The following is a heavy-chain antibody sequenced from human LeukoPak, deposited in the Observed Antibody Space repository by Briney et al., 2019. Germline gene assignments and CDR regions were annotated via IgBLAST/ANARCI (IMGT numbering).Heavy chain of an antibody. Sequence: GGSLRLSCAASGFTFSSYGMHWVRQAPGKGLEWVAFIRYDGSNKYYADSVKGRFTISRDNSKNTLYLQMNSLRAEDTAVYYCAKDHTVVWRSDDAFDIWGQGTMVTVSS. CDR1: GFTFSSYG. CDR3: AKDHTVVWRSDDAFDI. D-gene: IGHD4-23*01. J-gene: IGHJ3*02. V-gene: IGHV3-30*02. CDR2: IRYDGSNK.